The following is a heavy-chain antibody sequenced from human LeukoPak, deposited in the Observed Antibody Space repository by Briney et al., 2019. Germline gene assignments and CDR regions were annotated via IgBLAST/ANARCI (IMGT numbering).Heavy chain of an antibody. J-gene: IGHJ5*02. D-gene: IGHD3-22*01. Sequence: SETLSLPCTGSGGSISSSSYYWGWIRQPPGKGLEWIGSIYYSGSTYYNPSLKSRVTISVDTSKNQFSLKLSSVTAADTAVYYCARRYSSGYHPWFDPWGQGTLVTVSS. CDR1: GGSISSSSYY. V-gene: IGHV4-39*01. CDR3: ARRYSSGYHPWFDP. CDR2: IYYSGST.